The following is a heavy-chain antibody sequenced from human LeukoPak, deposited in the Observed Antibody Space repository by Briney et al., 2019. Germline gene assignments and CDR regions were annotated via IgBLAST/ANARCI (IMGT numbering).Heavy chain of an antibody. D-gene: IGHD3-10*01. V-gene: IGHV4-59*08. CDR3: ARHVHWFGELLGAFDI. Sequence: PSETLSLTCTVSGGSISSYYWSWIRQPPGKGLEWIGYIYYSGSTNYNPSLKSRVTISVDTSKNQFSLKLSSVTAADTAEYYCARHVHWFGELLGAFDIWGQGTMVTVSS. CDR2: IYYSGST. J-gene: IGHJ3*02. CDR1: GGSISSYY.